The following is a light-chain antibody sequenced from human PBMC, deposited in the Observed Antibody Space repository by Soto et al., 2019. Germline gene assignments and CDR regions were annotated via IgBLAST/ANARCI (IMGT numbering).Light chain of an antibody. V-gene: IGLV2-23*01. CDR2: EAS. J-gene: IGLJ1*01. Sequence: QSVLAQPASGYGSPGQSITISCTGTSSDVGSYNFVSWYQQHPGKAPKLMIYEASKRPSGVSNRFSGSKSGNTASLTISGLQPEDEADYYCCSYAGSSTYVFGAGTKVTVL. CDR3: CSYAGSSTYV. CDR1: SSDVGSYNF.